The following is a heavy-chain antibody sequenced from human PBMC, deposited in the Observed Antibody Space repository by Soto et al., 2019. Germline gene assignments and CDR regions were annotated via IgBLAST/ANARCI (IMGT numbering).Heavy chain of an antibody. V-gene: IGHV3-33*01. CDR3: ARRNGDYGRLDY. J-gene: IGHJ4*02. D-gene: IGHD4-17*01. CDR1: GFTFSSYG. Sequence: GGSLRLSCAASGFTFSSYGMHWVRQAPGKGLEWVAVIWYDGSNKYYADSVKGRFTISRDNSKNTLYLQMNSLRAEDTAVYYCARRNGDYGRLDYWGLGTLVTVSS. CDR2: IWYDGSNK.